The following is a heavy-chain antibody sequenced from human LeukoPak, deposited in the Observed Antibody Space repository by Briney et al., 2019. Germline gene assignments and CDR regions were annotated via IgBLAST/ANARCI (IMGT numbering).Heavy chain of an antibody. CDR1: GGTFSSYA. CDR3: AILGYCSSTSCQEESR. J-gene: IGHJ4*02. CDR2: IIPIFGTA. D-gene: IGHD2-2*01. Sequence: VASVTVSCKASGGTFSSYAISWVRQAPGQGLEWTGGIIPIFGTANYAQKFQGRVTITADKSTSTAYMELSSLRSEDTAVYYCAILGYCSSTSCQEESRWGQGTLVTVSS. V-gene: IGHV1-69*06.